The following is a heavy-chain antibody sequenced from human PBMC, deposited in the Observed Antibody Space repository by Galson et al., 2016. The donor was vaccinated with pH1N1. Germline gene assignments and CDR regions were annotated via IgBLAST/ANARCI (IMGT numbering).Heavy chain of an antibody. CDR3: AREVWLRRGYYIDH. D-gene: IGHD3-3*01. Sequence: CAISGDSVSSSSDTWNWIKQSPRRGLEWLGRIYHRSKWYYEYAPSLQGRLRISPDTSSNQISLHLNSVTLDDAAVYYCAREVWLRRGYYIDHWGQGSLVTVSS. V-gene: IGHV6-1*01. CDR1: GDSVSSSSDT. J-gene: IGHJ4*02. CDR2: IYHRSKWYY.